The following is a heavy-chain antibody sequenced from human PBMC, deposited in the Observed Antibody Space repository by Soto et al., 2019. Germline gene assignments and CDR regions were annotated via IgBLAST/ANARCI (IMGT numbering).Heavy chain of an antibody. V-gene: IGHV1-18*01. Sequence: QVQLLQSGAEVKKPGASVKVSCKTSGYIFSSYGINWVRQAPGQGLEWMGWITVYNGNTQYVQKFQDRVTMTTDTSTSTASMELWSLLSDDTAVYYCARDNTGVVGVDYWGQGTLVTVSS. CDR1: GYIFSSYG. CDR3: ARDNTGVVGVDY. CDR2: ITVYNGNT. D-gene: IGHD3-3*01. J-gene: IGHJ4*02.